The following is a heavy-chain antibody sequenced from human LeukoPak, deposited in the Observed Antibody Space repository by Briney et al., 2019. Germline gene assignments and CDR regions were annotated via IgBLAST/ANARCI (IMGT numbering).Heavy chain of an antibody. CDR3: ARRYDNSGYYDF. CDR1: GFTFSTYW. CDR2: ISSDGIIT. D-gene: IGHD3-22*01. Sequence: GGSLRLSCAASGFTFSTYWMHWARQAPGKGLVWVSRISSDGIITTYADSVKGRFTISRDNAKNTLYLQMDSLRVEDTAVYYCARRYDNSGYYDFWGQGTLVTVSS. V-gene: IGHV3-74*03. J-gene: IGHJ4*02.